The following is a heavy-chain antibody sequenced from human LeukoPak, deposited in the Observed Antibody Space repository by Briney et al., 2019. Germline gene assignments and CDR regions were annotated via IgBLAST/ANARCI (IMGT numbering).Heavy chain of an antibody. V-gene: IGHV4-59*13. CDR2: IYYSGST. Sequence: SETLSLTCTVSGGSISSYYWSWIRQPPGEGLEWTGNIYYSGSTNYNPSLKSRVTISVDTSKNQFSLKLSSVTAADTAVYYCARNLCGGDCYSADYYYMDVWGKGTTVTVSS. J-gene: IGHJ6*03. CDR1: GGSISSYY. D-gene: IGHD2-21*01. CDR3: ARNLCGGDCYSADYYYMDV.